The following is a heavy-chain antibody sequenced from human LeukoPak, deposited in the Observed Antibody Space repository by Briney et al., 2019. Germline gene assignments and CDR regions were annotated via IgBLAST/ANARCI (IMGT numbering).Heavy chain of an antibody. J-gene: IGHJ4*02. V-gene: IGHV2-5*02. CDR1: GFSLITSGVG. D-gene: IGHD2-8*02. CDR3: AHRVFQGGYWDSGKFDY. CDR2: IYWDNDR. Sequence: KVSGPTLVNPTQTLTLTCTFSGFSLITSGVGVGWIRQPPGKAPECLALIYWDNDRRYNPSLRSRLTISKDTSKNQVVLTMTNMDPVDTATYYCAHRVFQGGYWDSGKFDYWGLGTPVTVSS.